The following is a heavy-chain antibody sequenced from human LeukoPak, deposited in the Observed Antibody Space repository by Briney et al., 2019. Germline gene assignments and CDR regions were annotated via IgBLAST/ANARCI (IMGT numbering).Heavy chain of an antibody. V-gene: IGHV4-39*07. D-gene: IGHD1-14*01. CDR1: GGSISSSTYY. J-gene: IGHJ4*02. Sequence: SETLSLTCTVSGGSISSSTYYWGWIRQPPGKGLEWIGSIYYRGSTYYNPSLKSRVTISVDTSKNQFSLKLNSVTAADTAVYYCARVEPFVPFDYWGQGTLVTVSS. CDR2: IYYRGST. CDR3: ARVEPFVPFDY.